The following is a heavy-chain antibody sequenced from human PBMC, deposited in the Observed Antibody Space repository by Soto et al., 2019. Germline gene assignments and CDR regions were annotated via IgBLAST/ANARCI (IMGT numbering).Heavy chain of an antibody. CDR2: IYYSGST. CDR3: ARTSYDSSGTAADP. V-gene: IGHV4-31*03. D-gene: IGHD3-22*01. Sequence: SETLSLTCTVSGGSISSGGYYWSWIRQHPGKGLEWIGYIYYSGSTYYNPSLKSRVTISVDTSKNQLSLKLSSVTAADTAVYYCARTSYDSSGTAADPWGQGTLVTVSS. CDR1: GGSISSGGYY. J-gene: IGHJ5*02.